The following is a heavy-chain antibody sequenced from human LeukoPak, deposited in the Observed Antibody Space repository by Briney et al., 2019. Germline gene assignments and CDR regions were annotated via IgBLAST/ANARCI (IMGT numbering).Heavy chain of an antibody. V-gene: IGHV1-69*05. CDR2: IIPISGTT. Sequence: SVTVSCKASGGTLTSYVVSWVRQAPGQGREWMGGIIPISGTTNYAQKSQGRVTITTDKSTSTAYMELSSLRSEDTAVYYCAPLCCGSYSMDVWGKGTTVTVSS. J-gene: IGHJ6*03. CDR3: APLCCGSYSMDV. D-gene: IGHD2-15*01. CDR1: GGTLTSYV.